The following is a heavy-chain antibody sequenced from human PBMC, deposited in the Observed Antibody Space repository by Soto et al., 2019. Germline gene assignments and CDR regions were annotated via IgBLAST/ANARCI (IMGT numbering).Heavy chain of an antibody. CDR3: VKGSDVARQELVY. CDR2: ISADGSDK. V-gene: IGHV3-30*18. Sequence: QVQLVESGGGVVQPGRSLRLSCAASEFTFSNFGMHWVRQAPGKGLEWVAAISADGSDKYFSGSLKGRFTISRDNSKNTLFLQMNSLRVEDTAVYYCVKGSDVARQELVYWGQGTLVTVSS. CDR1: EFTFSNFG. D-gene: IGHD3-3*01. J-gene: IGHJ4*02.